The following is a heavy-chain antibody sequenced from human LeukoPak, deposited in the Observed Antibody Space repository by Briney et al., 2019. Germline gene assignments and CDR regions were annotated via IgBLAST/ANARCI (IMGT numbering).Heavy chain of an antibody. V-gene: IGHV4-38-2*01. D-gene: IGHD3-3*02. CDR2: IYHSGST. J-gene: IGHJ5*02. CDR3: ARHFSPLSGWFDP. CDR1: GYSISSGYY. Sequence: SETLSLTCAVSGYSISSGYYWGWIRQPSGKGLEWIGSIYHSGSTYYNPSLKSRVTISVDTSKNQFSLKLSSVTAADTAVYYCARHFSPLSGWFDPWGQGTLVTVSS.